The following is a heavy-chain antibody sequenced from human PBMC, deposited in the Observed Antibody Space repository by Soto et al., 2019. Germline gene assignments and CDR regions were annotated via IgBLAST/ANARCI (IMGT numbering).Heavy chain of an antibody. Sequence: PVESLKISCKGSVYSFAGYWITWVRQKPGKGLEWMGRIDPSDSQTYYSPSFRGHVTISVTKSITTVFLQWSSLRASDTAMYYCARQIYDSDTGPNFQYYFDSWGQGTPVTVSS. J-gene: IGHJ4*02. CDR3: ARQIYDSDTGPNFQYYFDS. D-gene: IGHD3-22*01. V-gene: IGHV5-10-1*01. CDR1: VYSFAGYW. CDR2: IDPSDSQT.